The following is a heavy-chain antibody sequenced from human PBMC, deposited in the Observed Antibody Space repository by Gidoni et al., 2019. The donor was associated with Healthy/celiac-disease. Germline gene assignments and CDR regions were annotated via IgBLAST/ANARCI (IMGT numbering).Heavy chain of an antibody. CDR2: ITTSGST. D-gene: IGHD2-15*01. V-gene: IGHV4-34*01. CDR1: GGSFSGYY. J-gene: IGHJ5*02. Sequence: QVQLQQWGAGRLKRSETLSLTCAVYGGSFSGYYWSWIRQPPGNGLEWIGEITTSGSTNYNPSLKSRVTISVDTFKNQFSLKLSSVTAADTAVYYCARGSCRGGSCYWYWFDPWGQGTLVTVSS. CDR3: ARGSCRGGSCYWYWFDP.